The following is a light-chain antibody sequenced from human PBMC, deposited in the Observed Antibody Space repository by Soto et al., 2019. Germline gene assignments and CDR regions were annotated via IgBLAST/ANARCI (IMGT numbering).Light chain of an antibody. CDR2: VEGSGDY. V-gene: IGLV4-60*02. CDR3: ETWDSNVLI. J-gene: IGLJ2*01. Sequence: QPVLTQSSSASASLGSSVKLTCTLSSGHINYIIAWHQQQPGKAHRYLMKVEGSGDYNKGSGVPDRCSGSSSGADRYLIIANQQYEEDDDYYCETWDSNVLIFGGGTKLTVL. CDR1: SGHINYI.